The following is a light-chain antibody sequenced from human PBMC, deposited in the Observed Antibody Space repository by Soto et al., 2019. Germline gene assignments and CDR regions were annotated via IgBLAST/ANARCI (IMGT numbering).Light chain of an antibody. CDR3: SQYDNLPYT. V-gene: IGKV1-33*01. J-gene: IGKJ2*01. Sequence: DLQMTQSPSSLSASVGDRVTITCQASQDISNYLNWYQQKPGKAPKLLIYDASNLETGVSSRFSGSGSGTDFTGTISSLQTEDIATDYCSQYDNLPYTLGQGTKLEIK. CDR1: QDISNY. CDR2: DAS.